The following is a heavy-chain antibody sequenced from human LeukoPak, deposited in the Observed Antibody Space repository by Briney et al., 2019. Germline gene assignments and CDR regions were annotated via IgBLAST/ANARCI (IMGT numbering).Heavy chain of an antibody. CDR1: GYTFTGYY. CDR3: ARSGGGSYGSVGGVDY. Sequence: GASVKVSCKASGYTFTGYYMHWVRQAPGQGLEWMGRINPNSGGTNYAQKFQGRVTMTRDTSISTAYMELSRLRSDDMAVYYCARSGGGSYGSVGGVDYWGQGTLVTVSS. V-gene: IGHV1-2*06. J-gene: IGHJ4*02. D-gene: IGHD1-26*01. CDR2: INPNSGGT.